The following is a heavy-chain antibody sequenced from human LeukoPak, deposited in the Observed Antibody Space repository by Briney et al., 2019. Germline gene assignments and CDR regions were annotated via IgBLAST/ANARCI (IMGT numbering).Heavy chain of an antibody. CDR1: GHTFTIYD. Sequence: ASVKVSCKASGHTFTIYDINWVRQATGQGLEWMGWMNPNSGNTAYAQKFQGRVTMTRDMSTSTVYMELSSLRSEDTAVYYCARGASLVVVAAMAYFDYWGQGTLVTVSS. D-gene: IGHD2-15*01. J-gene: IGHJ4*02. CDR3: ARGASLVVVAAMAYFDY. V-gene: IGHV1-8*02. CDR2: MNPNSGNT.